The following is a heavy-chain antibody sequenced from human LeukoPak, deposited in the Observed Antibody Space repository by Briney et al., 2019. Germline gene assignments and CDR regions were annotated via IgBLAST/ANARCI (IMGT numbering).Heavy chain of an antibody. CDR3: ATHWTSPRCYPF. CDR1: GFTLRDYV. J-gene: IGHJ4*02. V-gene: IGHV3-33*01. Sequence: GGSLRLSCAASGFTLRDYVTRGVPHAPDRGREWVSVCWYDGSIQSYADSVKVRFAISRDNSKNTLYLHMSSLRAEDTAVYYCATHWTSPRCYPFWGQGTPVTVSS. D-gene: IGHD2-2*01. CDR2: CWYDGSIQ.